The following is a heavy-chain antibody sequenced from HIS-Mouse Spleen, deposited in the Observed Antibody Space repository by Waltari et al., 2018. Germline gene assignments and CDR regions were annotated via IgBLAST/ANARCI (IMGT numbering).Heavy chain of an antibody. CDR2: IDPNRGGT. J-gene: IGHJ4*02. D-gene: IGHD6-13*01. CDR3: ARSPSGSSWYDY. Sequence: QVQLVQSGAEVKKPGASVKVSCKASGYTFTGYYMHWVRQAPGQGLEGMGWIDPNRGGTNYAQKFQGRGTMTRDTSISTAYMELSRLRSDDTAVYYCARSPSGSSWYDYWGQGTLVTVSS. CDR1: GYTFTGYY. V-gene: IGHV1-2*02.